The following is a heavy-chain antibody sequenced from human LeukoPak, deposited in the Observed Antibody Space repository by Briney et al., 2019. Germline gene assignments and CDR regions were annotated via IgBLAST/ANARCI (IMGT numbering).Heavy chain of an antibody. J-gene: IGHJ3*02. V-gene: IGHV3-30*03. CDR3: ATSVRYSSGWRDAFDI. D-gene: IGHD6-19*01. CDR1: GFTFSSYG. CDR2: ISYDGSNK. Sequence: GRSLRLSCAASGFTFSSYGMHWVRQAPGKGLEWVAVISYDGSNKYYADSVKGRFTISRDNSKNTLYLQMNSLRAEDTAVHYCATSVRYSSGWRDAFDIWGQGTMVTVSS.